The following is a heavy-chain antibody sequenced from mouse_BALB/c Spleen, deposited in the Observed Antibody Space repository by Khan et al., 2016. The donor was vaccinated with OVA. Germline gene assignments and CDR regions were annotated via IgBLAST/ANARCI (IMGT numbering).Heavy chain of an antibody. D-gene: IGHD1-2*01. V-gene: IGHV3-1*02. CDR1: GYSITSGYG. CDR2: ISYSGST. CDR3: ARTARIKY. Sequence: PGLVKPPQSLSLTCTVTGYSITSGYGWNWIRQFPGNKLEWMGYISYSGSTNYNPSLKSRISITRDTSKNQFFLQLNSVTTEDTATXYCARTARIKYWGQGTTLTVSS. J-gene: IGHJ2*01.